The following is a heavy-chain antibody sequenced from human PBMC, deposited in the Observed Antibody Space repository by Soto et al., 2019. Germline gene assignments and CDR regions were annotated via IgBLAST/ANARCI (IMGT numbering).Heavy chain of an antibody. J-gene: IGHJ4*02. CDR2: ISGSGGST. Sequence: EVQLLESGGGLVQPGGSLRLSCAASGFTFSSYAMSWVRQAPGKGLEWVSAISGSGGSTYYADSVKGRFTISRDNSKNTLYLQMNSLRAEDTAVYYCAKDSMLGTLYDYDFWSGYSDYWGQGTLVTVSS. CDR3: AKDSMLGTLYDYDFWSGYSDY. CDR1: GFTFSSYA. D-gene: IGHD3-3*01. V-gene: IGHV3-23*01.